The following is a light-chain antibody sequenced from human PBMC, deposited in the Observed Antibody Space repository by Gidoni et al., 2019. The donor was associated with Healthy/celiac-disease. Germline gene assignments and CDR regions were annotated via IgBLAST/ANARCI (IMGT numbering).Light chain of an antibody. CDR3: QQYNSYHLFT. CDR1: QGSSNY. Sequence: DIQMTQSPSSLSASVGDRVTITCRASQGSSNYLAWFQQKPGKATKSLIYAASSRQIGVPSKFRGSGSGTEFTLTISSMQPEDFATYYCQQYNSYHLFTFGHGTKVDIK. V-gene: IGKV1-16*02. J-gene: IGKJ3*01. CDR2: AAS.